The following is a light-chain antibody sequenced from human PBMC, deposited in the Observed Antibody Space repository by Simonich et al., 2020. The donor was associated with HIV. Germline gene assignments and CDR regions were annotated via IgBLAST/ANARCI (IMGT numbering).Light chain of an antibody. J-gene: IGKJ5*01. CDR3: QQYYSTPPIT. V-gene: IGKV4-1*01. Sequence: DIVMTQSPDSLAVSLGERATINCKSSQSVLYSSNNKNYLAWYQLKPGQPPKLLIYWASTPESGVPNRFSGSGSGTDFTLTISSLQAEDVAVYYCQQYYSTPPITFGQGTRLEIK. CDR1: QSVLYSSNNKNY. CDR2: WAS.